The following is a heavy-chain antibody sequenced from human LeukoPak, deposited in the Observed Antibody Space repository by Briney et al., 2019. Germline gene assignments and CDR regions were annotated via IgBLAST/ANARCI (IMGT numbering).Heavy chain of an antibody. CDR3: ATRVGTYYYDSSGYY. CDR1: GYTFTSYY. V-gene: IGHV1-46*04. CDR2: INPSGGST. D-gene: IGHD3-22*01. Sequence: ASVKVSCKASGYTFTSYYMHCVRQAPGQGLEWMGIINPSGGSTRDAQKLQGRGTMTRDTSTSTGYMELSSVRSEDTAVYYCATRVGTYYYDSSGYYWGQGTLVTVSS. J-gene: IGHJ4*02.